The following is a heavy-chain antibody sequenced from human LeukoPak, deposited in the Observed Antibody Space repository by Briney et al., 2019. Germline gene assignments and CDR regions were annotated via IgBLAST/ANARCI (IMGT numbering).Heavy chain of an antibody. J-gene: IGHJ3*02. CDR1: GFTFSSYS. Sequence: PGGSLRLSCVASGFTFSSYSMNWVRQAPGKGLEWVSSTSSSSSYIYYADSVKGRFTISRDNAKNSLYLQMNSLRAEDTAVYYCARLQSRKSNDAFDIWGQGTMVTVSS. CDR2: TSSSSSYI. CDR3: ARLQSRKSNDAFDI. V-gene: IGHV3-21*01.